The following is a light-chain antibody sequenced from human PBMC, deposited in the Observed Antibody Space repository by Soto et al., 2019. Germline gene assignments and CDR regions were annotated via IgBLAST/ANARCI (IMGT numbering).Light chain of an antibody. CDR1: QSVSSY. Sequence: EIVLTQSPATLSLSPGERATLSCRASQSVSSYLAWYQQKPGQAPRLLIYDASNRATGIPARFSGSGPGTDFTLTISSLEPEDFAVYYCQQRSTWPTFGQGTKVDIK. CDR3: QQRSTWPT. J-gene: IGKJ1*01. V-gene: IGKV3-11*01. CDR2: DAS.